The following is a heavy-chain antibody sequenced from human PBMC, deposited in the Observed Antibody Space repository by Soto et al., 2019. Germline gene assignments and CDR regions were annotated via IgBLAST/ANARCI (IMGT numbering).Heavy chain of an antibody. V-gene: IGHV3-23*01. CDR3: AKDAHVRFLEWLSPTYYYYGMDV. D-gene: IGHD3-3*01. CDR1: GFTFSSYA. Sequence: PGGSLRLSCAASGFTFSSYAMSWVHQAPGKGLEWVSAISGSGGSTYYADSVKGRFTISRDNSKNTLYLQMNSLRAEDTAVYYCAKDAHVRFLEWLSPTYYYYGMDVWGQGTTVTVSS. CDR2: ISGSGGST. J-gene: IGHJ6*02.